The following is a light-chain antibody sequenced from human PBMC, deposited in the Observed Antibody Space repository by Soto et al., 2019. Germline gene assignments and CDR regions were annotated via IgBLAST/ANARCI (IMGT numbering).Light chain of an antibody. CDR3: QQTANWPRT. Sequence: EIVLTQSPATLSLSPGQRATLSCRASQSINYYLAWYQQKPGQPPRLLIYDTSNRASGIPARFSGSGPGTDFTLTINSLEPDDFAVYYCQQTANWPRTFGLGTKVEVK. V-gene: IGKV3-11*01. CDR2: DTS. J-gene: IGKJ1*01. CDR1: QSINYY.